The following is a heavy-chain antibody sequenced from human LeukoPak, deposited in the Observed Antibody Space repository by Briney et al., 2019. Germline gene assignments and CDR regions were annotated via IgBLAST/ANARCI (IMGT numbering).Heavy chain of an antibody. Sequence: PSETLSLTCTVSGGSINFYYWSWIRQPAGKGLEWIGRIYSTGSTNYSPSLKSRVTMSVDKSKNQFSLNLSSVTAADTAVYHCARGIADPYSFDSWGQGTLVTVLS. D-gene: IGHD6-13*01. J-gene: IGHJ4*02. CDR3: ARGIADPYSFDS. CDR1: GGSINFYY. V-gene: IGHV4-4*07. CDR2: IYSTGST.